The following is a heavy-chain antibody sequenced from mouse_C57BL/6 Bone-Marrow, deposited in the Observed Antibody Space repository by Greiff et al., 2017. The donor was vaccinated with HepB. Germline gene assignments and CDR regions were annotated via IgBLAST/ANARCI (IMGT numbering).Heavy chain of an antibody. CDR1: GFNIKDYY. V-gene: IGHV14-1*01. Sequence: VQLQQSGAELVRPGASVKLSCTASGFNIKDYYMHWVKQRPEQGLEWIGRIDPEDGDTEYAPKFQGKATMTADTSSNTAYLQLSSLTSEDTAVYYCTSYYGYDGGLFDYWGQGTTLTVSS. CDR3: TSYYGYDGGLFDY. D-gene: IGHD2-9*01. CDR2: IDPEDGDT. J-gene: IGHJ2*01.